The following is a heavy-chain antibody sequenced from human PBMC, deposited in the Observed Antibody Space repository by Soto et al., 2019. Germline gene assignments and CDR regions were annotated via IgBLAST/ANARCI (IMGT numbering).Heavy chain of an antibody. Sequence: GGSLRLSCVASGFTFSGNVMSWVRQAPGKGLEWISIISGSGGSTYYADSVKGRFTISRDNSNNTLYLQMHSLTAADTAVYYCAKNGCGGDCYSSVAGNWFDPWGQGXLVTVSS. CDR3: AKNGCGGDCYSSVAGNWFDP. CDR2: ISGSGGST. D-gene: IGHD2-21*02. CDR1: GFTFSGNV. J-gene: IGHJ5*02. V-gene: IGHV3-23*01.